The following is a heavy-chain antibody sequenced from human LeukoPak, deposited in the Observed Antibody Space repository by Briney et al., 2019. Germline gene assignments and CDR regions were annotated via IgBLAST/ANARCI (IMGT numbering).Heavy chain of an antibody. CDR1: GFTFDDYD. CDR3: ARIAARDYYFDY. CDR2: ISWNSGSI. D-gene: IGHD6-6*01. V-gene: IGHV3-9*01. J-gene: IGHJ4*02. Sequence: GGSLRLSCAVSGFTFDDYDMHWVRQAPGKGLEWVSGISWNSGSIGYADSVKSRFTISRDNAKNSLYLQMNSLRAEDTALYYCARIAARDYYFDYWGQGTLVTVSS.